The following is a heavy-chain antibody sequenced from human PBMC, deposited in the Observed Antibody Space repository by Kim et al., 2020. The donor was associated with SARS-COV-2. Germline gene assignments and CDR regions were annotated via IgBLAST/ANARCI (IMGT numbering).Heavy chain of an antibody. Sequence: SETLSLTCTVPGDSISRYYWSWIRQPAGQGLEWIGHIYTSGSTKYNPSLKSRVTMSLDTSKNQFSLKLTSVTAADTAVYYCSTETTYVHDSSSPRFDDWGQGTLVTVSS. CDR2: IYTSGST. J-gene: IGHJ4*02. V-gene: IGHV4-4*07. CDR1: GDSISRYY. CDR3: STETTYVHDSSSPRFDD. D-gene: IGHD3-22*01.